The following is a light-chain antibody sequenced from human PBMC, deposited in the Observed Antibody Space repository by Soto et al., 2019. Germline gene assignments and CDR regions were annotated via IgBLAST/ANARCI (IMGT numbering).Light chain of an antibody. J-gene: IGKJ2*01. Sequence: EIVLTQSPGTLSLSPGQRATLSCQASQSVTSSYLAWYQQKPGLAPRLLIYGASSRATGIPDRFSGSGSGTDFTLTISRLEPEDFAVYYCQQYGRSPPYTFGQGTKLEIK. CDR1: QSVTSSY. CDR3: QQYGRSPPYT. CDR2: GAS. V-gene: IGKV3-20*01.